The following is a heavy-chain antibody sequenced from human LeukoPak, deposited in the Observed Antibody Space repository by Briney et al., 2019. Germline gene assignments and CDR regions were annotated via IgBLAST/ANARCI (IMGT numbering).Heavy chain of an antibody. D-gene: IGHD4-11*01. Sequence: GGSLRLSCAASGFPFGDFAMTWVRQVPGGGLQWVSTVSRRGQNTYYADSVKGRFTISRDDNKGMLYLQMNSLRAEDTATYYCVKDDYCSIPGCVIDALVVWGQGTVVTVSS. CDR1: GFPFGDFA. V-gene: IGHV3-23*01. CDR3: VKDDYCSIPGCVIDALVV. J-gene: IGHJ3*01. CDR2: VSRRGQNT.